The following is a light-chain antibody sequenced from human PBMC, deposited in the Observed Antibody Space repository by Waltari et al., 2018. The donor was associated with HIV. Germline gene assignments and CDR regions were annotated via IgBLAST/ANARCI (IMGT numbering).Light chain of an antibody. CDR3: QQRAISPGT. J-gene: IGKJ5*01. V-gene: IGKV3-11*01. CDR1: QSIATY. CDR2: HAS. Sequence: ELVLTQSPATLSLSPGERATLPCRASQSIATYLAWYQHKPGQPPRLLMSHASTRATGIPARFSGSGSGTDFTLTISSLEPEDFAIYYCQQRAISPGTFGHGTRLDIK.